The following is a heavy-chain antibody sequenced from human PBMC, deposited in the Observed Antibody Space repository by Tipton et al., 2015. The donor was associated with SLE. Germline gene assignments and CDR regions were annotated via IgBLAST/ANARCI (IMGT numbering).Heavy chain of an antibody. CDR3: ARQWRRGGAFDI. Sequence: TLSLTCTVSGDSIISNNYYWGWIRQPPGKGLEWIGSIHYSGSTYYNPSLKSRVTISVDTSKNQFSLNLTSVTAADTAVYYCARQWRRGGAFDIWGQGTMVTVSS. V-gene: IGHV4-39*07. CDR2: IHYSGST. J-gene: IGHJ3*02. CDR1: GDSIISNNYY. D-gene: IGHD6-19*01.